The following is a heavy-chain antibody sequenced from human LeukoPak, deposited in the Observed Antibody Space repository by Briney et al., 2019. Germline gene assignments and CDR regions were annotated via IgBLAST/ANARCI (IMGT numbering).Heavy chain of an antibody. V-gene: IGHV3-23*01. D-gene: IGHD2-2*01. CDR3: AKDGSWGDYQFYFYMDV. CDR1: GFTFGSFA. J-gene: IGHJ6*03. Sequence: GGSLRFSGEASGFTFGSFAMSWVRQAPGKGLEWVSGISGSGYYTYYADSVKGRFTISRDNSKNTLYIEMNSLRAEDTALYFCAKDGSWGDYQFYFYMDVWGKGTTVTVSS. CDR2: ISGSGYYT.